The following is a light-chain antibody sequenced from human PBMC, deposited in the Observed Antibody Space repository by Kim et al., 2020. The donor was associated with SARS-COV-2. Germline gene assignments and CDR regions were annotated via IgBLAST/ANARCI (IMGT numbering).Light chain of an antibody. J-gene: IGKJ1*01. CDR1: QSITSSS. CDR3: QQYGDSPTWT. V-gene: IGKV3-20*01. Sequence: PGERATLSCRASQSITSSSFAWYQQKPGQAPRLLIYGASSRATGIPDRFSGSGSGTDYTLTISRLEPEDFAVYYCQQYGDSPTWTFGQGTKVDIK. CDR2: GAS.